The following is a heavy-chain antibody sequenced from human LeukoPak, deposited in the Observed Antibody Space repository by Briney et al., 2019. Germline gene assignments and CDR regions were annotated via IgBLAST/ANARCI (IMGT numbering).Heavy chain of an antibody. D-gene: IGHD4-11*01. CDR3: ARVSNPYYFDQ. V-gene: IGHV4-38-2*02. Sequence: SETLSLTCTVSGYFISSGYYWGWIRQPPGKGLEWIGSIYHSGSTYYNPSLKSRVSISVETSKNHFSLNLSSVTAADTAVYYCARVSNPYYFDQWGQGTLVTVSS. CDR2: IYHSGST. CDR1: GYFISSGYY. J-gene: IGHJ4*02.